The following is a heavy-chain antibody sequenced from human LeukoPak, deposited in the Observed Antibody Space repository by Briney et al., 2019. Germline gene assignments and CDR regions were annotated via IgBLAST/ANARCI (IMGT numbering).Heavy chain of an antibody. D-gene: IGHD3-10*01. V-gene: IGHV1-8*01. J-gene: IGHJ6*02. Sequence: ASVMVSCRASGYSITSYDINWGRQAAGQGLEWGGGMNSNSGNTGYARKFQGRVTLTRDTSINTAYMEVNSLASEDTAVYYCARGGTLVRGVAILYGMDVWGQGTTVTVSS. CDR1: GYSITSYD. CDR3: ARGGTLVRGVAILYGMDV. CDR2: MNSNSGNT.